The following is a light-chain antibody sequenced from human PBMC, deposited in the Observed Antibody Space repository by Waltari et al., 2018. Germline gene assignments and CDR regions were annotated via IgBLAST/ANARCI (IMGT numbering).Light chain of an antibody. V-gene: IGKV1-5*03. J-gene: IGKJ1*01. CDR3: QQYNDYSWT. CDR1: QNILRY. Sequence: DIQMTQSPSTLSASVGDRVILTCRASQNILRYLAWYQQKPGKAPTLLIYRASNLETGVPSRFSGSGSGTEFTLTFSSLQPDDFATYYCQQYNDYSWTFGQGTKVEI. CDR2: RAS.